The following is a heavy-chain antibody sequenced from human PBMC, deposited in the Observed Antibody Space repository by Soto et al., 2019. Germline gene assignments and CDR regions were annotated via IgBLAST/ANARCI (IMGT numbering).Heavy chain of an antibody. CDR3: ASAPRSSAATTY. Sequence: GGSLRLSCAASGFTFSSYSMNWVRQAPGKGLEWVSYISSGSGTIYYADSVKGRFTISRDNAKNSLFLQMNSPRADDTAVYYCASAPRSSAATTYWGQGTLVTVSS. CDR1: GFTFSSYS. CDR2: ISSGSGTI. J-gene: IGHJ4*02. D-gene: IGHD2-15*01. V-gene: IGHV3-48*01.